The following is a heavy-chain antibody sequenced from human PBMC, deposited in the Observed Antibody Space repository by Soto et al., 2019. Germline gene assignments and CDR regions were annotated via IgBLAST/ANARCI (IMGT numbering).Heavy chain of an antibody. Sequence: PGGSLRLSCAASGLTFSSYAMSWVRQAPGKGLEWVSIISGADGSTYYADSVKGRFTISRDNSKNTLYLQMNSLRAEDTAVYYCAYQYYYDSSGYYLPAEAYFDYWGQGTLVTVSS. CDR2: ISGADGST. D-gene: IGHD3-22*01. J-gene: IGHJ4*02. V-gene: IGHV3-23*01. CDR3: AYQYYYDSSGYYLPAEAYFDY. CDR1: GLTFSSYA.